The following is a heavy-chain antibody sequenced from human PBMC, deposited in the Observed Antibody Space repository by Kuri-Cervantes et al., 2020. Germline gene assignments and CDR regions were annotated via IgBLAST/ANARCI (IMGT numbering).Heavy chain of an antibody. Sequence: SETLSLTCAVSGGSISSSNWWSWVRQPPGKGLGWIGEIYHSGSTNYNPSLKSRVTISVDTSKNQFSLKLSSVTAADTAVYYCARGTAAIAVAGIYYYYVDVWGKGTTVTVSS. CDR3: ARGTAAIAVAGIYYYYVDV. D-gene: IGHD6-19*01. V-gene: IGHV4-4*02. CDR2: IYHSGST. J-gene: IGHJ6*03. CDR1: GGSISSSNW.